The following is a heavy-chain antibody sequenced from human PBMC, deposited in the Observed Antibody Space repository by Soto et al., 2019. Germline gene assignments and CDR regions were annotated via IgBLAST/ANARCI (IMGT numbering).Heavy chain of an antibody. D-gene: IGHD3-16*01. V-gene: IGHV1-2*02. CDR2: IKSDSGTT. CDR1: GYTFTDYY. CDR3: ARESLHYDLYGMDV. Sequence: QVQLVQYGAEVKKPGASVKVSCKASGYTFTDYYVHWVRQAPGQGLEWMGWIKSDSGTTHYAQKFEGRVTMTRDTSISTAFMGLSTLRSDDTAVYYCARESLHYDLYGMDVWGQGTTVTVS. J-gene: IGHJ6*02.